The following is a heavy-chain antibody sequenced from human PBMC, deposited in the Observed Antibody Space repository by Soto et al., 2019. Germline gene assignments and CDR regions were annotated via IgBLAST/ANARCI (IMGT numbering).Heavy chain of an antibody. CDR2: IYSGGTT. J-gene: IGHJ5*02. CDR1: GFTVYSNS. CDR3: ARDFYGVYSYGPGES. Sequence: GGSLRLSCAASGFTVYSNSMSWVRQAPGKGLEWVSVIYSGGTTYYAASVMGRFTISRDNSKNTLYLQMNSLRAEDTGVYYCARDFYGVYSYGPGESWGQGTLVTVSS. D-gene: IGHD2-8*01. V-gene: IGHV3-53*01.